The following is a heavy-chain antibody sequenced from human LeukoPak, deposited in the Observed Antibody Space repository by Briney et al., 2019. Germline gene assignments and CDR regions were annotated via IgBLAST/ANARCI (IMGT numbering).Heavy chain of an antibody. CDR2: IYYSGST. CDR3: ARDKGYDILTGYYFDP. CDR1: GGSISSGDYY. Sequence: SETLSLTCTVSGGSISSGDYYWSWIRQPPGKGLEWIGYIYYSGSTYYNPSLKSRVTISVDTSKNQFSLKLSSVTAADTAVYYRARDKGYDILTGYYFDPWGQGTLVTVSS. V-gene: IGHV4-30-4*01. J-gene: IGHJ5*02. D-gene: IGHD3-9*01.